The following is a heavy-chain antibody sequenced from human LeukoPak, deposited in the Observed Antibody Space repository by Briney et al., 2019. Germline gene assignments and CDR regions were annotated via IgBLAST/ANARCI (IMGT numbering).Heavy chain of an antibody. Sequence: GGSLRLSCAASGFIFSDYWMGWVRQAPGKGREWVASIKPDGNEQYYVDSVRGRFTISRANSKDSLFLQMDSLRDDDTAVYYCGRERVSAYDYWGQGTLVTVSS. J-gene: IGHJ4*02. V-gene: IGHV3-7*01. CDR1: GFIFSDYW. CDR3: GRERVSAYDY. CDR2: IKPDGNEQ.